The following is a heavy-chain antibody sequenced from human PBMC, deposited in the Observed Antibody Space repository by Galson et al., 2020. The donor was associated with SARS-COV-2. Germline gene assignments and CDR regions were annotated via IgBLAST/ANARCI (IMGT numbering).Heavy chain of an antibody. J-gene: IGHJ4*02. CDR1: GFTFSSYW. CDR3: AREGVYYYGSGSYHDY. Sequence: GGSLRLSCAASGFTFSSYWMHWVRQAPGKGLVWVSRINSDGSSTSYADSVKGRFTISRDNAKNTLYLQINSLRAEDTAVYYCAREGVYYYGSGSYHDYWGQGTLVTVSS. CDR2: INSDGSST. D-gene: IGHD3-10*01. V-gene: IGHV3-74*01.